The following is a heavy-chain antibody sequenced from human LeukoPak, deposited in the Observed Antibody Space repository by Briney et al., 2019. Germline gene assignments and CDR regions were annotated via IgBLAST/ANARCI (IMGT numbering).Heavy chain of an antibody. D-gene: IGHD6-13*01. CDR2: INPSGGST. CDR3: ARDVYSSSWYGYYYYMDV. Sequence: ASVKVSCKASGYTFTSYYMHWVRQAPGRGLEWMGIINPSGGSTSYAQKFQGRVTMTRDMSTSTAYMELRSLRSDDTAVYYCARDVYSSSWYGYYYYMDVWGKGTTVTISS. J-gene: IGHJ6*03. CDR1: GYTFTSYY. V-gene: IGHV1-46*01.